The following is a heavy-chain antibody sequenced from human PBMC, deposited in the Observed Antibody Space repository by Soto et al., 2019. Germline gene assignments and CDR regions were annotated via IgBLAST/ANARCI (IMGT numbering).Heavy chain of an antibody. J-gene: IGHJ4*02. Sequence: QITLKESGPTLVKPTQTLTLTCTFSGFSLRNNGGAVGWIRQPPGKAPEWLALIYLDDVKRHNPSLSSRVAIAQDTSREQVVLTMTDIDPVDTATYYCAYPSGNAWYYFEYWGQGIRVTVSS. V-gene: IGHV2-5*02. D-gene: IGHD3-3*01. CDR1: GFSLRNNGGA. CDR2: IYLDDVK. CDR3: AYPSGNAWYYFEY.